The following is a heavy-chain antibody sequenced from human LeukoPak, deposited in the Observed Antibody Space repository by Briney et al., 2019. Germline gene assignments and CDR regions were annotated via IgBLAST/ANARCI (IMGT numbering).Heavy chain of an antibody. D-gene: IGHD3-9*01. CDR3: ARAANRDILTGYYKRYYYYYYMDV. Sequence: PSGTLSLTCTVSGGSISSYYWSWIRQPPGKGLERIGYIYYSGSTNYNPSLKSRVTISVDTSKNQFSLKLSSVTAADTAVYYCARAANRDILTGYYKRYYYYYYMDVWGKGTTVTVSS. CDR1: GGSISSYY. CDR2: IYYSGST. J-gene: IGHJ6*03. V-gene: IGHV4-59*01.